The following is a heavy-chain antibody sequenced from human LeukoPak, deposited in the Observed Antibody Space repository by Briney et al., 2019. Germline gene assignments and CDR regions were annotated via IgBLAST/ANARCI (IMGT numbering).Heavy chain of an antibody. CDR2: ISPDGSSA. V-gene: IGHV3-74*01. Sequence: GGSLRLSCAASGFTFSRYWMHWVRQAPGKGLVWVSRISPDGSSAHYEDSVNGRFTISRDNAKNTLYLQINSLRAEDTAVCYCANLRAVVAFDDLDIWGRGTMVTVSS. J-gene: IGHJ3*02. D-gene: IGHD3-22*01. CDR3: ANLRAVVAFDDLDI. CDR1: GFTFSRYW.